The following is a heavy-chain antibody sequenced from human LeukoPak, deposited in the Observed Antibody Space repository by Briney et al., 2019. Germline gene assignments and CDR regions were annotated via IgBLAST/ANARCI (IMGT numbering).Heavy chain of an antibody. J-gene: IGHJ4*02. D-gene: IGHD1-26*01. Sequence: GTSLRLSCVASGFTSASGVTFSTYGWHWVRQPPGKGLVWMAVISSDGRTKHYADSVKGRFTISRDDSKKTVYLEVNSLRVEDTAVYYCARDGPGRDIDNWGQGTLVTVSS. CDR3: ARDGPGRDIDN. CDR2: ISSDGRTK. CDR1: GVTFSTYG. V-gene: IGHV3-33*01.